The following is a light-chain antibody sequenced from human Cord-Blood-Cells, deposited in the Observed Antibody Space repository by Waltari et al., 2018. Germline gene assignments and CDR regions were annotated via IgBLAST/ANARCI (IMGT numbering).Light chain of an antibody. CDR1: SSDVGGYNY. CDR3: SSYTSSSTPYV. CDR2: DVS. V-gene: IGLV2-14*01. Sequence: QSALTQPASVSGSPGQSITIPCTGTSSDVGGYNYVSWYQQHPGNAPKLLIYDVSNRPSGVSNRFSGSKSGNTASLTISGLQAEDEADYYCSSYTSSSTPYVFGTGTKVTVL. J-gene: IGLJ1*01.